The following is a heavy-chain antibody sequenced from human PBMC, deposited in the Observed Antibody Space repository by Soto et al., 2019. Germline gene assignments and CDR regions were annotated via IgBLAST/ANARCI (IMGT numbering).Heavy chain of an antibody. V-gene: IGHV3-23*01. J-gene: IGHJ4*02. CDR2: ISGSGGST. Sequence: TASGFTFSSYAMSWVRQAPGKGLEWVSAISGSGGSTYYADSVKGRFTISRDNSKNTLYLQMNSLRAEDTAVYYCAYSSTPFDYWGKGTLVTVSS. D-gene: IGHD6-13*01. CDR3: AYSSTPFDY. CDR1: GFTFSSYA.